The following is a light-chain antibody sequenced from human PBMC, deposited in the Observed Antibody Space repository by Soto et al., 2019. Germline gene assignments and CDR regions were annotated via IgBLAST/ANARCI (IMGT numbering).Light chain of an antibody. CDR1: SSDIGAFQY. CDR2: DVT. CDR3: SSYTSGSTAVV. Sequence: QSVLTQPASVSGSPGQSITISCTGTSSDIGAFQYVSWYQQHPGKVPSLMIYDVTKRPSGVSNRFSGSKSGNTASLTISGLQADDEADYYCSSYTSGSTAVVFGGGTKLTVL. J-gene: IGLJ2*01. V-gene: IGLV2-14*03.